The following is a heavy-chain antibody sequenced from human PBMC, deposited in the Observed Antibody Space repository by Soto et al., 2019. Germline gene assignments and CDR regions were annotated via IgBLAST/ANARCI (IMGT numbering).Heavy chain of an antibody. D-gene: IGHD6-13*01. Sequence: GGSLRLSCAASGFTFSSYAMHWVRQAPGKGLEWVAVISYDGSNEYYADSVKGRLTISRDNSKNTLYLQMNSLRAEDTAVYYCARGAPQQLATRMDVWGQGTTVTVSS. V-gene: IGHV3-30-3*01. J-gene: IGHJ6*02. CDR2: ISYDGSNE. CDR3: ARGAPQQLATRMDV. CDR1: GFTFSSYA.